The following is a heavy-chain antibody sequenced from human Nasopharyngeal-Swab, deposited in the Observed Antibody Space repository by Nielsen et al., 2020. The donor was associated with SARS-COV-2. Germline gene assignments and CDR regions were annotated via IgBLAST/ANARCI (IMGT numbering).Heavy chain of an antibody. J-gene: IGHJ4*02. CDR2: INHSGST. D-gene: IGHD2-8*02. CDR1: GGSFSGYY. Sequence: SETLSLTCAVYGGSFSGYYWSWIRQPPGKGLEWIGEINHSGSTNYNPYLKSRVTISVDTSKNQFSLKLSSVTAADTAVYYCARGPLGYCTGGVCYGLDYWGQGTLVTVSS. V-gene: IGHV4-34*01. CDR3: ARGPLGYCTGGVCYGLDY.